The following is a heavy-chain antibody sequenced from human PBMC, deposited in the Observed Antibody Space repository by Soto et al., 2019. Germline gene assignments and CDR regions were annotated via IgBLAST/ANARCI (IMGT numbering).Heavy chain of an antibody. CDR2: ISSSSSTI. V-gene: IGHV3-48*01. CDR1: GFTFSSYS. D-gene: IGHD5-12*01. Sequence: EVQLVESGGGLVQPGGSLRLSCAASGFTFSSYSMNWVRQAPGKGLEWVSYISSSSSTIYYADSVKGRFTISGDNAKXXXXXXXXXXXXXXXAXXXXXXXGGWLRDYWGQGTLVTVSS. J-gene: IGHJ4*02. CDR3: XXXGGWLRDY.